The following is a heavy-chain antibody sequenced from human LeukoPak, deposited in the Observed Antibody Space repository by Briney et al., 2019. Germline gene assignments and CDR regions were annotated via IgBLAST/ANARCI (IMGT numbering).Heavy chain of an antibody. CDR2: IYYSGST. D-gene: IGHD4-17*01. V-gene: IGHV4-39*01. CDR1: GGSISSSSYY. CDR3: ARGLNMTTVTTLT. Sequence: SSETLSLTCTVSGGSISSSSYYWGWIRQPPGKGLEWIGSIYYSGSTHYNPSLKSRVTISVDTSKNQFSLKLSSVTAADTAVYYCARGLNMTTVTTLTWGQGTLVTVSS. J-gene: IGHJ5*02.